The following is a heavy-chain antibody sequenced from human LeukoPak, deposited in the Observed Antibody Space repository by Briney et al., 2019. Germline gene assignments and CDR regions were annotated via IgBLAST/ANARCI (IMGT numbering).Heavy chain of an antibody. J-gene: IGHJ4*02. CDR1: GGSFSSGSYY. Sequence: PSETLSLTCTVSGGSFSSGSYYWSWIRQPPGKGLEWIGYIYYSGSTNYNPSLKSRVTISVDTSKNQFSLKLSSVTVADTAVYYCAAVVDTAMVNPFDYWGQGTLVTVSS. D-gene: IGHD5-18*01. CDR3: AAVVDTAMVNPFDY. CDR2: IYYSGST. V-gene: IGHV4-61*01.